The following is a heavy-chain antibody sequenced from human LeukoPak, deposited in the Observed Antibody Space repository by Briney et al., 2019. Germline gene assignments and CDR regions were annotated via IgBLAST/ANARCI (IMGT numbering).Heavy chain of an antibody. V-gene: IGHV6-1*01. D-gene: IGHD1-1*01. J-gene: IGHJ5*02. CDR3: ARDPDSSNEWGPFDP. CDR2: TYYRSNWYS. CDR1: GDSVSSSAS. Sequence: SQTLSLTCAISGDSVSSSASWNWIRQSPSRGLEWLGRTYYRSNWYSDYATSVKSRITINADTSKNQFSLQLNSVIPEDTAVYYCARDPDSSNEWGPFDPWGQGTLATVSS.